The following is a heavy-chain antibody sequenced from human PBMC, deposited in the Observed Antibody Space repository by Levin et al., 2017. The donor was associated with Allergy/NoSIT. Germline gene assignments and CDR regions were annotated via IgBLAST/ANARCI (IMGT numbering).Heavy chain of an antibody. V-gene: IGHV2-5*01. D-gene: IGHD7-27*01. CDR3: AHYGQFNWGWYFDA. CDR1: KFSLSTSGVG. Sequence: SGPTLVKPTETLTLTCTFSKFSLSTSGVGVGWIRQPPGKALEWLALIYWNDDKRYSPFLKSRLTITKDTSKNQVVLTMTNMDPLDTATYYCAHYGQFNWGWYFDAWGQGTLVTVSS. J-gene: IGHJ4*02. CDR2: IYWNDDK.